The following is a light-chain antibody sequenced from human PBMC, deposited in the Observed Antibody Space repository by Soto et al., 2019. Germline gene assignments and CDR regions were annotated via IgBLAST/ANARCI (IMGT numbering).Light chain of an antibody. V-gene: IGLV2-23*02. CDR1: NSDVGYYNL. J-gene: IGLJ1*01. CDR2: EVS. Sequence: QSVLTQPASVSGSPGQSITISCAGTNSDVGYYNLVSWYQQYPGKAPRLLIYEVSERPSGISNRFSGSKSGNTASLTISGLQAEDEADYFCFSYGGIGTNVFGTRTKVTVL. CDR3: FSYGGIGTNV.